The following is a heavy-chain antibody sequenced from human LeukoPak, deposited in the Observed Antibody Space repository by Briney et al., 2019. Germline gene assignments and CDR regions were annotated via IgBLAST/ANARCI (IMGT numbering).Heavy chain of an antibody. CDR2: IDSSGGGI. J-gene: IGHJ4*02. V-gene: IGHV3-23*01. D-gene: IGHD6-6*01. CDR3: AKYRISAPPPRDFDS. Sequence: GGSPRLSCEASGFTFINYAMTWVRQGPGKGLEWGSVIDSSGGGIHYADAVKGRFIVSRDNSKNTVFLQMNSLRAEDTAVYYCAKYRISAPPPRDFDSWGQGTLVTVSS. CDR1: GFTFINYA.